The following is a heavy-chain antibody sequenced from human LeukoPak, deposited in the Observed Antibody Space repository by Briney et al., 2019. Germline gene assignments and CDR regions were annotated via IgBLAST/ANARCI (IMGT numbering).Heavy chain of an antibody. Sequence: SETLSLTCTVSGASISSYYWSWIRQPPGKGLEWIGYISYIGSTNYNPSLKSRVTISVDTSKDQFSLKLSSVTAADTAVYYCARAVGVGRGTYFDLWGRGTLVTVSS. V-gene: IGHV4-59*08. CDR2: ISYIGST. J-gene: IGHJ2*01. D-gene: IGHD1-1*01. CDR1: GASISSYY. CDR3: ARAVGVGRGTYFDL.